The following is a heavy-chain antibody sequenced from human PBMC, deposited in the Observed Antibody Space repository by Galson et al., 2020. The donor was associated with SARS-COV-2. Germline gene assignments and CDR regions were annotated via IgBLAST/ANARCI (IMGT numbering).Heavy chain of an antibody. CDR1: GGSISSGGYY. CDR2: IYYSGST. D-gene: IGHD3-22*01. J-gene: IGHJ3*02. CDR3: ARARITMIVVVDAFDI. Sequence: ETSETLYLTCTVSGGSISSGGYYWSWIRQHPGKGLEWIGYIYYSGSTYYNPSLKSRVTISVDTSKNQFSLKLSSVTAADTAVYYCARARITMIVVVDAFDIWGQGTMVTVSS. V-gene: IGHV4-31*03.